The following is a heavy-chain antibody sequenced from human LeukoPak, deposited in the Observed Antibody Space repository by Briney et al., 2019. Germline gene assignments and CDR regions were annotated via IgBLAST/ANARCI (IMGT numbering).Heavy chain of an antibody. CDR3: ARDHYYDSSGYSDFFDR. J-gene: IGHJ4*02. D-gene: IGHD3-22*01. CDR2: INSAGGST. Sequence: PGGSLRLSCAASGFTFRIYWMHWVRQAPGKGLVWVSRINSAGGSTTYADSVKGRFTMSRDNAKNTLYLQMNSLRAEDTAVYYCARDHYYDSSGYSDFFDRWGQGTLVTVSS. V-gene: IGHV3-74*01. CDR1: GFTFRIYW.